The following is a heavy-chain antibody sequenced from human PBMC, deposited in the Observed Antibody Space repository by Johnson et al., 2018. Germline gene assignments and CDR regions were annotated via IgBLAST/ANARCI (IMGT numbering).Heavy chain of an antibody. CDR3: ARDQRDRCTSTSCYTYYYYYGMDV. J-gene: IGHJ6*02. V-gene: IGHV3-7*01. CDR1: EFTFSIYW. Sequence: VQLVESGGGLVQXGGSLRLSCSASEFTFSIYWMSWVRQAQGKGLEWVANIKQDGSEKYDVDSVRGRFTISRANAKNALYLQMNSLRAEDTAVYFCARDQRDRCTSTSCYTYYYYYGMDVWGQGTTVTV. CDR2: IKQDGSEK. D-gene: IGHD2-2*02.